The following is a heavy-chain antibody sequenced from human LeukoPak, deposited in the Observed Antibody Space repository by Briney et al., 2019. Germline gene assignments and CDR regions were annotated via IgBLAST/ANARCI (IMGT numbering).Heavy chain of an antibody. CDR3: ARLGVTDPRNYPYYMDV. CDR1: GGSFRSSSYY. Sequence: PSQTLSLTCTVSGGSFRSSSYYWGWIRQSPGKGLEWLRSINYSGSTYYSAFLQSGLTISAGTSMTQSSLKLRSVPAADTAIYYCARLGVTDPRNYPYYMDVWGKGTTVTVSS. CDR2: INYSGST. D-gene: IGHD4-11*01. J-gene: IGHJ6*03. V-gene: IGHV4-39*01.